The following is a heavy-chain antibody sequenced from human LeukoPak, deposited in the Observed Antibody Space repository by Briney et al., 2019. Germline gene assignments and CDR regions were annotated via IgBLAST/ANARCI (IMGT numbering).Heavy chain of an antibody. CDR3: ASGRGSGGSQTSYYDY. CDR2: IWYDGSNK. D-gene: IGHD2-15*01. CDR1: GITFRNYG. J-gene: IGHJ4*02. Sequence: PGGSLRLSCAASGITFRNYGMHWVRQAPGKGLEWVAIIWYDGSNKYYADSVKGRFTISRDNHKSILYLQMNSLRVEDTAVYYCASGRGSGGSQTSYYDYWGQGTLVTVSS. V-gene: IGHV3-33*01.